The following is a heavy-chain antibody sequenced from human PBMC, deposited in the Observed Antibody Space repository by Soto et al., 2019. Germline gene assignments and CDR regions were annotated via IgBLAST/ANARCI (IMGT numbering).Heavy chain of an antibody. V-gene: IGHV4-59*01. CDR3: ARAGSTWRYFFEY. CDR1: GGSINSYY. Sequence: QVQLQESGPGLVKPSETLSLTCTVSGGSINSYYWSWIRQSPGKGLEWIGYVYYGGTTYYNPSLQSRVTISVDTSKKQFSLKVRSVTAADTAIYFCARAGSTWRYFFEYWGQGSLVTVSS. D-gene: IGHD2-2*01. CDR2: VYYGGTT. J-gene: IGHJ4*02.